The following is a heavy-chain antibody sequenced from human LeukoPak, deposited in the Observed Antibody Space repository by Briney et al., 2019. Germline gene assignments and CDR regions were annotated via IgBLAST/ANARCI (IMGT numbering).Heavy chain of an antibody. J-gene: IGHJ4*02. CDR1: GFTFSSYW. CDR3: ARAGGSTVSHSDY. D-gene: IGHD4-17*01. Sequence: GGSLRLSCAASGFTFSSYWMHWVRQAPGKGLVWVSRLISYGSSASYADSVKGRFTISRDNTKNILYLQMNSLGADDTAVYYCARAGGSTVSHSDYWGQGTLVTVSS. CDR2: LISYGSSA. V-gene: IGHV3-74*01.